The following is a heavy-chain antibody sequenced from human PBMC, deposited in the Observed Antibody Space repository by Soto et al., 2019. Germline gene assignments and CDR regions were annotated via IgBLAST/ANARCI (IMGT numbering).Heavy chain of an antibody. CDR2: ISYDGSNK. V-gene: IGHV3-30*18. CDR3: AKDQGTADYGGNSAGY. Sequence: PGGSLRLSCAASGFTFSSYGMHWVRQAPGKGLEWVAVISYDGSNKYYADSVKGRFTISRDNSKNTLYLQMNSLRAEDTAVYYCAKDQGTADYGGNSAGYWGQGTLVTVSS. CDR1: GFTFSSYG. D-gene: IGHD4-17*01. J-gene: IGHJ4*02.